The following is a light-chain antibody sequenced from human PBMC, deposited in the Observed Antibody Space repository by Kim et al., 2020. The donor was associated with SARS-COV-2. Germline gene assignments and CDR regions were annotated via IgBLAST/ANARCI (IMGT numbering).Light chain of an antibody. J-gene: IGLJ3*02. CDR3: QVWDTSSDHWV. CDR1: NIGTKS. V-gene: IGLV3-21*04. Sequence: APGKTARITCEGDNIGTKSVHWYQQKPGQAPVVVIYYNSDRPSGIPERFSGSNSGNTATLTISRVEAGDEADYYCQVWDTSSDHWVFGGGTKLTVL. CDR2: YNS.